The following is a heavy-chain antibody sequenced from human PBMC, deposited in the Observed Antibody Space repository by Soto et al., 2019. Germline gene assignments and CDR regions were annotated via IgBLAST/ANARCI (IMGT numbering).Heavy chain of an antibody. D-gene: IGHD2-15*01. J-gene: IGHJ4*02. Sequence: EVQLLESGGGLVQPGGSLRLSCAASGFTFSSYAMSWVRQAPGKGLEWVSAISGSGGSTYYADSVKGRFTISRDNSKNTLYLQMNSLRAEDTAVYYCAKDLALYCSGGSCYSEWGQGTLVTVSS. CDR2: ISGSGGST. V-gene: IGHV3-23*01. CDR1: GFTFSSYA. CDR3: AKDLALYCSGGSCYSE.